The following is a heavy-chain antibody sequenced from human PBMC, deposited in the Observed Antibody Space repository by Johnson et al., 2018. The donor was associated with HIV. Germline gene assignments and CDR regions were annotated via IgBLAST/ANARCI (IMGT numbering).Heavy chain of an antibody. CDR1: DFTFSNNA. Sequence: QVQLVESGGGVVQPGRSLRLSCAASDFTFSNNAIHWVRQAPGKGLEWVAVISYDGSDKDHADSVKGRFTITRDSSKNTLYLQMNSLRAEDTAVYYCARAIDQGYSSGWSSDVYDIWGQGTMVTVSS. CDR2: ISYDGSDK. CDR3: ARAIDQGYSSGWSSDVYDI. V-gene: IGHV3-30*04. J-gene: IGHJ3*02. D-gene: IGHD6-19*01.